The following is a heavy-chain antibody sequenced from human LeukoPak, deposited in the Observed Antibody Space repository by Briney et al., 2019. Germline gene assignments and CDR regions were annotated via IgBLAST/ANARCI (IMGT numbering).Heavy chain of an antibody. V-gene: IGHV3-66*01. CDR1: GFTVSSNY. Sequence: GGSLRLSCAASGFTVSSNYMSWVRHAPGEGLEWVSVIYSGGSTYYADSVKGRFTICRGNSKNTLYLQMISLRAEATAVYYCASRREDYGGNWLSYWGQGILVTVSS. CDR2: IYSGGST. CDR3: ASRREDYGGNWLSY. D-gene: IGHD4-23*01. J-gene: IGHJ4*02.